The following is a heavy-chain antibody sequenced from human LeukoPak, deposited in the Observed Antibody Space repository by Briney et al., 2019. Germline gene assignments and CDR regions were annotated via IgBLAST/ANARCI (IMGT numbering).Heavy chain of an antibody. D-gene: IGHD3-10*01. Sequence: SSETLSLTCTVSGGSISSYYWSWIRQPPGKGLEWIGHIYYSGSTNYNPSLKSRVTISVDTSKNQFSLKLSSVTAADTAVYYCARGRYYGSGSYPLTPNWFDPWGQGTLVTVSS. CDR2: IYYSGST. V-gene: IGHV4-59*01. J-gene: IGHJ5*02. CDR3: ARGRYYGSGSYPLTPNWFDP. CDR1: GGSISSYY.